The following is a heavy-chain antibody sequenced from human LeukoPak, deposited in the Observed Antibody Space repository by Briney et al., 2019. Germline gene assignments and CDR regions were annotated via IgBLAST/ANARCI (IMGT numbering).Heavy chain of an antibody. CDR1: GFTVSSNY. Sequence: GGSLRLSCAASGFTVSSNYMSWVRQAPGKGLEWVSVIYSGGSTYYADSVKGRFTISRHNSKSTLYLQMNSLRAEDTAVYYCARGRPKYYFDYWGQGTLVTVSS. CDR2: IYSGGST. CDR3: ARGRPKYYFDY. V-gene: IGHV3-53*04. J-gene: IGHJ4*02.